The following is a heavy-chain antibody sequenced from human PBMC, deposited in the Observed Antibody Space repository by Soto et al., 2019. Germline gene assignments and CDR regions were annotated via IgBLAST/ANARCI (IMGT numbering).Heavy chain of an antibody. CDR1: GYTFTSYA. CDR2: INAGNGNT. CDR3: ARVVAAAGFGWFDP. D-gene: IGHD6-13*01. J-gene: IGHJ5*02. Sequence: ASVKVSCKASGYTFTSYAMHWVRQAPGQRLEWMGWINAGNGNTKYSQKFQGRVTITRDTSASTAYMELSSLRSEDTAVYYCARVVAAAGFGWFDPWGQGTLVTVSS. V-gene: IGHV1-3*01.